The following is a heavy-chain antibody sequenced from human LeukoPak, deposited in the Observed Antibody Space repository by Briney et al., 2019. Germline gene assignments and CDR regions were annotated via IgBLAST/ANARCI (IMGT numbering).Heavy chain of an antibody. V-gene: IGHV4-39*07. D-gene: IGHD2-2*01. CDR1: GGSISSSSYY. Sequence: PSETLSLTCTVSGGSISSSSYYWGWIRQPPGKGLEWIGSIYYSGSTYYNPSLKSRVTISVDTSKNQFSLKLSSVTAADTAVYYCARGAITRRDAFDIWGQGTMVTVSS. CDR3: ARGAITRRDAFDI. J-gene: IGHJ3*02. CDR2: IYYSGST.